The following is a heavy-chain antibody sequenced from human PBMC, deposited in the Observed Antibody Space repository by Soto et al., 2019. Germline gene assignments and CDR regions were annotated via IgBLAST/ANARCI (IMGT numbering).Heavy chain of an antibody. CDR3: ARDSEDYGGNSDAFDI. CDR1: GFTFSSYW. CDR2: IKQDGSEK. D-gene: IGHD4-17*01. V-gene: IGHV3-7*01. J-gene: IGHJ3*02. Sequence: GGSLRLSCAASGFTFSSYWMSWVRQAPGKGLEWVANIKQDGSEKYYVDSVKGRFTISRDNAKDSLYLQMNSLRAEDTAVYYCARDSEDYGGNSDAFDIWGQGTMVTVSS.